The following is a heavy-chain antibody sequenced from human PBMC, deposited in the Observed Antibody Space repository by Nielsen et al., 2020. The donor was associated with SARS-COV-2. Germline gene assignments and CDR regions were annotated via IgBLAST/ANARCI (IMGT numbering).Heavy chain of an antibody. D-gene: IGHD3-22*01. CDR2: IIPILGIA. CDR3: ASLDYYDSSGYYLRFDY. J-gene: IGHJ4*02. V-gene: IGHV1-69*02. Sequence: WVRQAPGQGLEWMGRIIPILGIANYAQKFQGRVTITADKSTSTAYMELSSLRSEDTAVYYCASLDYYDSSGYYLRFDYWGQGTLVTVSS.